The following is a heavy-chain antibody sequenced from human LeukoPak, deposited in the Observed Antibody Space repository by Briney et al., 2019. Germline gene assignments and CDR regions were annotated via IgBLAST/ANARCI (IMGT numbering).Heavy chain of an antibody. Sequence: ASVKVSCKASGYTLTGYYIHWVRQAPGQGLEWMGWINPNRGDTNYAQKFQGRVTMTRDTSISTAFMELTRLTSDDTAVYYCTRDLLGFATTPLSDWGQGTLVTVSS. D-gene: IGHD4-17*01. CDR3: TRDLLGFATTPLSD. V-gene: IGHV1-2*02. CDR1: GYTLTGYY. CDR2: INPNRGDT. J-gene: IGHJ4*02.